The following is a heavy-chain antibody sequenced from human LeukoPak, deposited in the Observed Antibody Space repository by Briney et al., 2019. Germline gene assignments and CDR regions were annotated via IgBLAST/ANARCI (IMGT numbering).Heavy chain of an antibody. D-gene: IGHD5-18*01. Sequence: GGSLRLSCAASGFTFSTFAMIWVRQPPGKGLEWVSSIFPSGGEIHYADSVRGRFTISRDNAKNSLYLQMNSLRDEDTAVYYCARGGSGYSYGKIDSWGQGILVTVSS. CDR2: IFPSGGEI. CDR1: GFTFSTFA. CDR3: ARGGSGYSYGKIDS. J-gene: IGHJ4*02. V-gene: IGHV3-21*01.